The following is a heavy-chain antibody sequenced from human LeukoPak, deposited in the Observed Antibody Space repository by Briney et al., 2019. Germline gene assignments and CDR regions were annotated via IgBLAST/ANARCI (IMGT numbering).Heavy chain of an antibody. Sequence: GGSLRLSCAASGFSLREYWKSWVSHAPGKGLEWVTNINHDGSEKYYVDSARGRFTISRDNAKHSLYLEMNSLRAEDTAGYYCARCSNAVCTLGMDVWGQGTTVTVSS. V-gene: IGHV3-7*03. CDR3: ARCSNAVCTLGMDV. D-gene: IGHD2-8*01. J-gene: IGHJ6*02. CDR2: INHDGSEK. CDR1: GFSLREYW.